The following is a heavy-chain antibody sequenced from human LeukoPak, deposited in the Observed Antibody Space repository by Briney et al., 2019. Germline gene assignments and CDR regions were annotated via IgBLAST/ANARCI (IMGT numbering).Heavy chain of an antibody. CDR2: INHSGST. J-gene: IGHJ4*02. V-gene: IGHV4-34*01. CDR3: ASLEAYKALRFGPAPYFDY. CDR1: GGSFSGYY. D-gene: IGHD3-3*01. Sequence: SETLSLTCAVYGGSFSGYYWSWIRQPPGKGLEWIGEINHSGSTNYNPSLKSRVTISVDTSKNQFSLKLSSVTAADTAVYYCASLEAYKALRFGPAPYFDYWGQGTLVTVSS.